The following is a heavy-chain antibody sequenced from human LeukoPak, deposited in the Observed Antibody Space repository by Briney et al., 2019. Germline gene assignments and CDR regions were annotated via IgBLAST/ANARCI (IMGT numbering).Heavy chain of an antibody. J-gene: IGHJ5*02. Sequence: GGSLRLSCAASGFTFSSYEMNWVRQAPGKGLEWVSYISSSGSTIYYADSVKGRFTISRDNAKNSLHLQMNSLRAEDTAVYYCARGGDFWSGFNWFDPWGQGTLVTVSS. CDR2: ISSSGSTI. CDR3: ARGGDFWSGFNWFDP. V-gene: IGHV3-48*03. CDR1: GFTFSSYE. D-gene: IGHD3-3*01.